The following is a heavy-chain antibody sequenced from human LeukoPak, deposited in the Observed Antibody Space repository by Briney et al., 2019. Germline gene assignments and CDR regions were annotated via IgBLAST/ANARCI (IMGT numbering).Heavy chain of an antibody. J-gene: IGHJ4*02. D-gene: IGHD6-13*01. CDR2: IIPIFGTA. Sequence: SVKVSCKASGGTFGSYAISWVRQAPGQGLEWMGGIIPIFGTANYAQKFQGRVTITADESTSTAYMELSSLRSEDTAVYYCARVGYSSSWYDYWGQGTLVTVSS. V-gene: IGHV1-69*13. CDR1: GGTFGSYA. CDR3: ARVGYSSSWYDY.